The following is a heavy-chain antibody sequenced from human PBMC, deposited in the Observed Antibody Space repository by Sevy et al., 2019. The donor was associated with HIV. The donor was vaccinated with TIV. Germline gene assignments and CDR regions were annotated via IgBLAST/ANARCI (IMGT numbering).Heavy chain of an antibody. CDR1: GFTFSSYA. D-gene: IGHD2-2*01. V-gene: IGHV3-23*01. J-gene: IGHJ5*02. Sequence: GGCLRLSCVASGFTFSSYAMSWVRQAPGKGLEWVSAISGSGGSTYYADSVKGRFTISRDNSKNTLYLQMNSLRAEDTAVYYCAKAGDIVVVPAALWFDPWGQGTLVTVSS. CDR2: ISGSGGST. CDR3: AKAGDIVVVPAALWFDP.